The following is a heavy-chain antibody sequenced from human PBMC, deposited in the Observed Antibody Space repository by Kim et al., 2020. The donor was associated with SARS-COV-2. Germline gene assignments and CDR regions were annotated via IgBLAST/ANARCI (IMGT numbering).Heavy chain of an antibody. CDR1: GFSLSTSGVG. CDR2: IYWDDDK. V-gene: IGHV2-5*02. D-gene: IGHD3-16*02. Sequence: SGPTLVKPTQTLTLTCTFSGFSLSTSGVGVGWIRQPPGKALEWLALIYWDDDKRYSPSLKSRLTITKDTSKNQVVLTMTNMDPVDTATYYCAHRYYDYIWGSYRYTGLLYFDYWGQGTLVTVSS. J-gene: IGHJ4*02. CDR3: AHRYYDYIWGSYRYTGLLYFDY.